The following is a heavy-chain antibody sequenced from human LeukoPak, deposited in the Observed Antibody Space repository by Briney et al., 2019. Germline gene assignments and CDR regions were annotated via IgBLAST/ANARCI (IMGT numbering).Heavy chain of an antibody. D-gene: IGHD3-9*01. CDR3: ARDQLRYFDWLKY. V-gene: IGHV3-7*01. Sequence: PGGSLRFSCAASGFTFSSYWMSWVRQAPGKGLEWVANIKQDGSEKYYVDSVKGRFTISRDNAKNSLYLQMNSLRAEDTAVYYCARDQLRYFDWLKYWGQGTLVTVSS. J-gene: IGHJ4*02. CDR1: GFTFSSYW. CDR2: IKQDGSEK.